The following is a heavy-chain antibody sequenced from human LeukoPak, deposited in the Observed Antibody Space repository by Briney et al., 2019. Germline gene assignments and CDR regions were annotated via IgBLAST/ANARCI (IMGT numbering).Heavy chain of an antibody. CDR1: GYTFTSYG. CDR3: ARVGAPLAYCGGDCYSFVDY. V-gene: IGHV1-18*01. Sequence: GASVKVSCKASGYTFTSYGISWVRQAPGQGLEWMGWISAYNGNTNYAQKLQGRVTMTTDTSTSTAYMELRSLRSDDTAVYYCARVGAPLAYCGGDCYSFVDYWGQGTLVTVSS. D-gene: IGHD2-21*02. J-gene: IGHJ4*02. CDR2: ISAYNGNT.